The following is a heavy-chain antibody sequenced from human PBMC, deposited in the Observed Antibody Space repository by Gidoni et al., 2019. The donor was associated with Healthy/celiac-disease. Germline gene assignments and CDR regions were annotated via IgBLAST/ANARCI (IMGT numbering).Heavy chain of an antibody. Sequence: QVQLQQWGAGLLKPSETLSLTCAVYGGSFSGYYWSWIRQPPGKGLEWIGEINHSGSTNYNPSLKSRVTISVDTSKNQFSLKLSSVTAADTAVYYCARGRTGTGAFDIWGQGTMVTVSS. CDR1: GGSFSGYY. V-gene: IGHV4-34*01. J-gene: IGHJ3*02. CDR3: ARGRTGTGAFDI. CDR2: INHSGST. D-gene: IGHD1-1*01.